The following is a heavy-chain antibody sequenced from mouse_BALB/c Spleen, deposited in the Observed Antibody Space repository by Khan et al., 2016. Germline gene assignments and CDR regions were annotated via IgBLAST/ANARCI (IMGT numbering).Heavy chain of an antibody. Sequence: EVQLQESGPDLVKPSQSLSLTCTVTGYSITSGYSRHWIRQFPGNKLEWMGYIHYSGSTNYHPSLKSRISITRDISKNQFFLQLISVTTEDTATXYFARDYYGWFAYWGQGTLVTVSA. D-gene: IGHD1-1*01. CDR1: GYSITSGYS. J-gene: IGHJ3*01. CDR3: ARDYYGWFAY. CDR2: IHYSGST. V-gene: IGHV3-1*02.